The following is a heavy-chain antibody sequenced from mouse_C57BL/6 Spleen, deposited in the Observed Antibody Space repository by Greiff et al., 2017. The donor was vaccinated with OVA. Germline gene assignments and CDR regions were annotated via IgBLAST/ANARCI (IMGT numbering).Heavy chain of an antibody. J-gene: IGHJ2*01. CDR3: ASYGYDGCDY. V-gene: IGHV1-53*01. CDR1: GYTFPSYW. D-gene: IGHD2-2*01. CDR2: INPSNGGT. Sequence: QVQLQQPGPELVKPGASVKLSCKASGYTFPSYWMHWVTQRPGQGLEWIGNINPSNGGTHYNEKFKSKATLTVDKSSSTAYMQLSSLTSEVSAVYDCASYGYDGCDYWGQGTTLTVAS.